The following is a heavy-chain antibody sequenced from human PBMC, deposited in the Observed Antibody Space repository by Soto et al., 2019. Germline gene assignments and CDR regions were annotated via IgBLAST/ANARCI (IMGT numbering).Heavy chain of an antibody. CDR2: IIPIFGTA. CDR3: ATYSSSWYSSNWFDP. J-gene: IGHJ5*02. Sequence: ASVKVSCKASGGTFSSYAISWVRQAPGQGLEWMGGIIPIFGTANYAQKFQGRVTITADESTSTAYMELSSLRSEDTAVYYCATYSSSWYSSNWFDPWGQGTLVTAPQ. CDR1: GGTFSSYA. V-gene: IGHV1-69*13. D-gene: IGHD6-13*01.